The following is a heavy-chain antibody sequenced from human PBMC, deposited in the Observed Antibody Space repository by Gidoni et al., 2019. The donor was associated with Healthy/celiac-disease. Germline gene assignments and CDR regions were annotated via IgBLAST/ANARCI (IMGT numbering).Heavy chain of an antibody. D-gene: IGHD6-13*01. CDR3: ARGTKAAAIDY. CDR2: INHSGTT. J-gene: IGHJ4*02. CDR1: GGSFSGYY. Sequence: VQLQQWGAGLLKPSETLSLTCAVYGGSFSGYYWSWIRQPPGKGLEWIGEINHSGTTNYNPSLKSRVTISVDTSKNQFSLKLSSVTAADTAVYYCARGTKAAAIDYWGQGTLVTVSS. V-gene: IGHV4-34*01.